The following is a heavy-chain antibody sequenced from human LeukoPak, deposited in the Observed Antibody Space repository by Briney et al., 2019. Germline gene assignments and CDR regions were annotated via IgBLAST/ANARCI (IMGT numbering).Heavy chain of an antibody. D-gene: IGHD6-19*01. V-gene: IGHV3-53*01. J-gene: IGHJ4*02. CDR3: ASDAAHSNGWVTR. Sequence: RPGGSLRLSCAASGFSVSSNYMGWVRQAPGKGLDWVSVIYGGDRTYFADSVKGRFTISRDTSKNTLYLYMNSLRADDTAMYYCASDAAHSNGWVTRWGQGTLVSVSS. CDR2: IYGGDRT. CDR1: GFSVSSNY.